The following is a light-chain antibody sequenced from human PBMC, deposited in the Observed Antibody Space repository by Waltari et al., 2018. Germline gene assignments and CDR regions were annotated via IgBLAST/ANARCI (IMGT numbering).Light chain of an antibody. CDR1: KLGDKY. V-gene: IGLV3-1*01. CDR3: QAWDSGVV. J-gene: IGLJ3*02. Sequence: SYELTQPPSVSVSPGQTASITCSGDKLGDKYVCWYQQKPGHSPEVVIYQDSLRPSGILERFAASISRNTATLTMSGTQPVDDADYYCQAWDSGVVFGGGTKLTVL. CDR2: QDS.